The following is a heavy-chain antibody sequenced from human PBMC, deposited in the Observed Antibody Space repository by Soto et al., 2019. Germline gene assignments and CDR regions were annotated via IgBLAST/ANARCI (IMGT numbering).Heavy chain of an antibody. Sequence: SETLSLTWTVSGGSLSTYYSSWIRQPPGKGLEWIGYIYYSGSTTYNPTLKSRVTISVDTSKNQFSLKLSSVTAADTAAYYCAREPPRTYYYDRGSDASGHGTMVTLSS. D-gene: IGHD3-22*01. CDR1: GGSLSTYY. CDR2: IYYSGST. V-gene: IGHV4-59*01. CDR3: AREPPRTYYYDRGSDA. J-gene: IGHJ5*01.